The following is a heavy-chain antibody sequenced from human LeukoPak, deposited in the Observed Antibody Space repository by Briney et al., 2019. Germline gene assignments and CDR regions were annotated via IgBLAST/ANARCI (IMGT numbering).Heavy chain of an antibody. V-gene: IGHV1-46*01. Sequence: ASVKVSCKASGYTFTSYYMHWVRQAPGQGLEWMGIINPSGGSTSYAQKFQGRVTMTRDMSTSTVYMELSSLRFEDTAVYYCARSRYQPLPDYWGQGTLVTVSS. J-gene: IGHJ4*02. CDR1: GYTFTSYY. CDR3: ARSRYQPLPDY. CDR2: INPSGGST. D-gene: IGHD2-2*01.